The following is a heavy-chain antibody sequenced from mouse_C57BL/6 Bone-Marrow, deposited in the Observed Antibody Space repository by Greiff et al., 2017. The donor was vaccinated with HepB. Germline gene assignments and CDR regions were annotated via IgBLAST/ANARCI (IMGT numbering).Heavy chain of an antibody. Sequence: EVQLVESGGGLVKPGGSLKLSCAASGFTFSSYAMSWVRQTPEKRLEWVATISDGGSYTYYPDNVKGRFTISRDNAKNNLYLQMSHLKSEDTAMYYCARVVITTVVAPDYWGQGTTLTVSS. D-gene: IGHD1-1*01. CDR3: ARVVITTVVAPDY. CDR2: ISDGGSYT. J-gene: IGHJ2*01. CDR1: GFTFSSYA. V-gene: IGHV5-4*01.